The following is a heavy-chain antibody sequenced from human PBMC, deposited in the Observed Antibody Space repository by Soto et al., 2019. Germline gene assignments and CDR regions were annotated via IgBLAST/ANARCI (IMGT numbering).Heavy chain of an antibody. CDR1: GYTFTSYY. CDR2: INPSGGST. CDR3: ARDYDRSGYPRYYFDY. V-gene: IGHV1-46*01. D-gene: IGHD3-22*01. J-gene: IGHJ4*02. Sequence: ASVKVSCKASGYTFTSYYMHWVRQGPGQGLEWMGIINPSGGSTSYAQKFQGRVTMTRDTSTSTVYMELSSLRSEDTAVYYCARDYDRSGYPRYYFDYWGQGTLVTVSS.